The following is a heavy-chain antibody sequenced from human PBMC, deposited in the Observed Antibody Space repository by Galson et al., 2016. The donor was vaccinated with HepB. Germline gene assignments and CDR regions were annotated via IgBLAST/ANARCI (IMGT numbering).Heavy chain of an antibody. CDR2: ISYSRTYR. V-gene: IGHV3-11*06. CDR3: ARVYLYGGNLYDY. Sequence: SLRLSCAASGFKFSDYFMSWIRQVPGMGLEWVAYISYSRTYRDYAVSVKGRFTVSRDNAKNFVYLEMSRLRAADTAVYYCARVYLYGGNLYDYWGQGTQVTVSS. J-gene: IGHJ4*02. D-gene: IGHD4/OR15-4a*01. CDR1: GFKFSDYF.